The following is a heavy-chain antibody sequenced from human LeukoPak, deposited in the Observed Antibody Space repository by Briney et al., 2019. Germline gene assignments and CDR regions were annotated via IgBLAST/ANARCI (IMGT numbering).Heavy chain of an antibody. V-gene: IGHV3-30-3*01. CDR2: ISYDGANK. D-gene: IGHD5-24*01. CDR3: ARGANGRGGHRGNYYYGLDV. CDR1: GFPFSSYA. J-gene: IGHJ6*02. Sequence: GGSLRLSCAASGFPFSSYAMHWVRQAPGKGLGWVAVISYDGANKYYADSVKGRFTISRDSSKSTVYLLMNSLSAEDTAIYYCARGANGRGGHRGNYYYGLDVWGQGTTVTVSS.